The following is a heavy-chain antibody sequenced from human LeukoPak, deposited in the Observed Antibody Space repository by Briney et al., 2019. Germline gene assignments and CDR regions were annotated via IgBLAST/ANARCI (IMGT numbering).Heavy chain of an antibody. J-gene: IGHJ4*02. CDR2: IIPILGIA. Sequence: ASVKVSCKASESIFTNLLIHWVRQAPGQGLEWMGRIIPILGIANYAQKFQGRVTITADKSTSTAYMELSSLRSEDTAVYYCARGGAYYYDSSGSYWGQGTLVTVSS. V-gene: IGHV1-69*04. CDR3: ARGGAYYYDSSGSY. CDR1: ESIFTNLL. D-gene: IGHD3-22*01.